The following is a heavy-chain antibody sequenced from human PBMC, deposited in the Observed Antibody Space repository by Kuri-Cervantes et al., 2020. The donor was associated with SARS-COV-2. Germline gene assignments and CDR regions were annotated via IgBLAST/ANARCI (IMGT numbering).Heavy chain of an antibody. CDR2: ISYDGRDT. CDR3: AKPGSVRGIIREDHYGLDV. CDR1: EFNFRYYG. Sequence: GESLKISCVASEFNFRYYGMYWVRQAPGKGLEWVAVISYDGRDTYYGDSVKGRFTISRDNSKNTLYLQMNSQRPEDTGVYYCAKPGSVRGIIREDHYGLDVWGQGTTVTVSS. V-gene: IGHV3-30*18. J-gene: IGHJ6*02. D-gene: IGHD3-10*01.